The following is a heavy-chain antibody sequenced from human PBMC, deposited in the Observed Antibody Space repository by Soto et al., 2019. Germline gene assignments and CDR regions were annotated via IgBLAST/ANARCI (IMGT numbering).Heavy chain of an antibody. J-gene: IGHJ6*02. CDR3: ARGEGYALDV. D-gene: IGHD1-26*01. CDR1: GGSISSGGYS. V-gene: IGHV4-30-2*01. Sequence: SETLSLTCAVSGGSISSGGYSWSWIRQPPGKGLEWIGYISHTGSTYYNPSLKSRVTISVDRSKNQFSLRLSSVTAADTAVYYCARGEGYALDVWGQGTTVTVSS. CDR2: ISHTGST.